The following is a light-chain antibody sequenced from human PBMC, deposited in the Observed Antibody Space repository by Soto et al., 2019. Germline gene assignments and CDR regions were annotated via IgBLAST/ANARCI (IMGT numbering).Light chain of an antibody. Sequence: EIVMTQSPVTLSVSPGDRATLSCRASQSVNSNLAWYQHKPDQTPKLLIYVASTRATGIPARFSGSGSGTEFTLTISSLQSEDFAVYYCQQYNVWPLTFGGGTKVEFK. J-gene: IGKJ4*01. CDR2: VAS. CDR3: QQYNVWPLT. CDR1: QSVNSN. V-gene: IGKV3-15*01.